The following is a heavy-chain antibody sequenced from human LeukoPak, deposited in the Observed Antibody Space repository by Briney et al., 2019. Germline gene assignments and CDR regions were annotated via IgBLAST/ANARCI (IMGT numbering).Heavy chain of an antibody. V-gene: IGHV3-48*03. CDR3: AELGITMIGGV. D-gene: IGHD3-10*02. Sequence: GGSLRLSCAASGFTFSSCEMNWVRQAPGKGLEWVSYISSSGSTIYYADSVKGRFAISRDNAKNSLYLQMNSLRAEDTAVYYCAELGITMIGGVWGKGTTVTISS. J-gene: IGHJ6*04. CDR2: ISSSGSTI. CDR1: GFTFSSCE.